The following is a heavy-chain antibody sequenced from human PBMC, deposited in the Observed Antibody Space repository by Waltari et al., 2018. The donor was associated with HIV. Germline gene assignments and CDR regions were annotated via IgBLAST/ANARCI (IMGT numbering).Heavy chain of an antibody. CDR1: GASFRDYY. CDR3: ARVRWRNRGPLPMDV. Sequence: QVRLQQWGTGLLKSSETLSRTCAGYGASFRDYYWNWIRQSPGLGLQWIGEVNEIGGVRYSLSFRSRVSMSMDVSKNHFSLNLTSVTAADTAVYYCARVRWRNRGPLPMDV. V-gene: IGHV4-34*02. CDR2: VNEIGGV. D-gene: IGHD2-15*01. J-gene: IGHJ6*01.